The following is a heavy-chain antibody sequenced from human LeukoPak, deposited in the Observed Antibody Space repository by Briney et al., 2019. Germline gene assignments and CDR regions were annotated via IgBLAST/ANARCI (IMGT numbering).Heavy chain of an antibody. D-gene: IGHD4-17*01. Sequence: PSETLSLTCSVSGGSISSHYWSWIRQPPGKGLEWIGYIYYSGSAKYNPSLKSRVTISVDTSKNQFSLKLSSVTDADTAVYYCARGGTTVTPGLLWFAPWGQGTLVTVSS. CDR1: GGSISSHY. V-gene: IGHV4-59*11. J-gene: IGHJ5*02. CDR3: ARGGTTVTPGLLWFAP. CDR2: IYYSGSA.